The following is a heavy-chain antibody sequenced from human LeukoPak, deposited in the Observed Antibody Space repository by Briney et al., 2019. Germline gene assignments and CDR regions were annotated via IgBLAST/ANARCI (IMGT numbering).Heavy chain of an antibody. J-gene: IGHJ3*02. CDR3: ARGNVEMATIRDDAFDI. Sequence: PGGSLRLSCAASGFTFSSYEMNWVRQAPGKGLEWVSYISSSGSTIYYADSVKGRFTISRDNAKNSLYLQMNSLRAEDTAVYYCARGNVEMATIRDDAFDIWGQGTMVTVSS. D-gene: IGHD5-24*01. V-gene: IGHV3-48*03. CDR2: ISSSGSTI. CDR1: GFTFSSYE.